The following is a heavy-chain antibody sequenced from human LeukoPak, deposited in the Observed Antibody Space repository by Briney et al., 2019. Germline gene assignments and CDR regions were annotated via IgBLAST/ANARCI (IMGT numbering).Heavy chain of an antibody. CDR2: IIPILGIA. Sequence: SVKVSCKASGGTFSSYAISWVRQAPGQWLEWMGRIIPILGIANYAQKFQGRVTITADKSTSTAYMELSSLRSEDTAVYYCARDFSRDGYNVWGQGTLVTVSS. V-gene: IGHV1-69*04. CDR1: GGTFSSYA. CDR3: ARDFSRDGYNV. J-gene: IGHJ4*02. D-gene: IGHD5-24*01.